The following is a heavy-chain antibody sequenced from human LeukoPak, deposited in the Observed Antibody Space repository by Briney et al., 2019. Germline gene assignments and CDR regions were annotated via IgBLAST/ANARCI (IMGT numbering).Heavy chain of an antibody. CDR1: GFTLDNYE. CDR2: IRSSGSAM. J-gene: IGHJ4*02. D-gene: IGHD3-10*01. CDR3: ARGALLWFGD. Sequence: GGALKLSCTASGFTLDNYEMNWVRQAPGKRLQWVSYIRSSGSAMYYADSVKGRCTISRDNAKNSLYLQMNSLRAEDTAVYYCARGALLWFGDRGQGTLVTVSS. V-gene: IGHV3-48*03.